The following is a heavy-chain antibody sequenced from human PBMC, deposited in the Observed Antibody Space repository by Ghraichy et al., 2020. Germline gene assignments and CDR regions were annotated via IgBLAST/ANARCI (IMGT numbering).Heavy chain of an antibody. Sequence: GGSLRLSCAASGFTFSDYWMTWVRQAPGKGLEWLANIKQDGSEKYYVDSVKGRFTISRDNAKKSLYLQMNSLRVEDTAVYYCGRWRGVGVWGQGTTVTVSS. D-gene: IGHD3-3*01. CDR2: IKQDGSEK. CDR1: GFTFSDYW. CDR3: GRWRGVGV. V-gene: IGHV3-7*01. J-gene: IGHJ6*02.